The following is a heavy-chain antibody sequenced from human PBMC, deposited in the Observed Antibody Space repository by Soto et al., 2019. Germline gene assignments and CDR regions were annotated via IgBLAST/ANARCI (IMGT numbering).Heavy chain of an antibody. D-gene: IGHD3-10*01. Sequence: EVQLVESGGSLVQPGGSLRLSCAASGFTFSTHTMNWVRQAPGKGLEWLSYISSGSRTIYYADSVMGRFTISRDNAQNPLYLQMHRPRDQDPAVYYCATGSGNGSGYWGQGTLVTVSS. CDR2: ISSGSRTI. J-gene: IGHJ4*02. V-gene: IGHV3-48*02. CDR3: ATGSGNGSGY. CDR1: GFTFSTHT.